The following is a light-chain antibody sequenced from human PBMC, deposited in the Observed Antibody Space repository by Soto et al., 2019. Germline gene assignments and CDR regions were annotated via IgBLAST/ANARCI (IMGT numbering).Light chain of an antibody. CDR2: EVS. J-gene: IGLJ2*01. CDR1: SSDIGNYDF. V-gene: IGLV2-14*01. CDR3: SSYTTRTSFLL. Sequence: QSVLTQPASVSGSPGQSITISCTGTSSDIGNYDFVSWYQQVPGTAPKAMIYEVSSRPSRVSNRFSGSKSGNTASLTISGLQAEDEAYYYCSSYTTRTSFLLFGGGTKLTVL.